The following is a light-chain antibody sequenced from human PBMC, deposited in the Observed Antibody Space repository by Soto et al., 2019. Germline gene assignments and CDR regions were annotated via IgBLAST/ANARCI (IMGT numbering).Light chain of an antibody. CDR1: QFISNW. CDR2: DAS. CDR3: QQYNSYPGT. V-gene: IGKV1-5*01. J-gene: IGKJ1*01. Sequence: DIQMTQSPSTLSASVGDRVTITCRASQFISNWLAWYQQKPGRAPMLLIYDASRLEGVVPVRFSGGGSGTTFTLTISSLQPEDFATYYCQQYNSYPGTFGQGTKVEIK.